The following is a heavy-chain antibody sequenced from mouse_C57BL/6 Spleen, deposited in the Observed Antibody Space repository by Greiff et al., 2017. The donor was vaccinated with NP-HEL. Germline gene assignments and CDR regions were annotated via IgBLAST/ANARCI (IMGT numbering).Heavy chain of an antibody. J-gene: IGHJ1*03. D-gene: IGHD2-1*01. Sequence: EVQRVESEGGLVQPGSSMKLSCTASGFTFSDYYMAWVRQVPEKGLEWVANINYDGSSTYYLDSLKSRFIISRDNAKNILYLQMSSLKSEDTATYYCARDQDYGNYYWYFDVWGTGTTVTVSS. V-gene: IGHV5-16*01. CDR3: ARDQDYGNYYWYFDV. CDR2: INYDGSST. CDR1: GFTFSDYY.